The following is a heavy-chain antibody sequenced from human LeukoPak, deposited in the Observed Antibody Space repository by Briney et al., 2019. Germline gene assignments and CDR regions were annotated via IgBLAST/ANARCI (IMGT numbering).Heavy chain of an antibody. CDR2: INWNGGST. CDR3: ARVSHDTSGYFYVGAFDI. Sequence: ETLSLTCAVYGGSFSGYYWSWVRQAPGKGLEWVSGINWNGGSTDYTDSVKGRFTISRDNAKNSLYLQMNSLRAEDTAFYHCARVSHDTSGYFYVGAFDIWGQGTMVTVSS. V-gene: IGHV3-20*01. J-gene: IGHJ3*02. D-gene: IGHD3-22*01. CDR1: GGSFSGYY.